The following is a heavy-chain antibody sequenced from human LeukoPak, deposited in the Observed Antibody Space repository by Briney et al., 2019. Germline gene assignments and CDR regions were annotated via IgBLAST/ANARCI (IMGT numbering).Heavy chain of an antibody. V-gene: IGHV3-30-3*01. CDR1: GFTFSTYA. J-gene: IGHJ4*02. Sequence: GGSLRLSCAASGFTFSTYAMHWVRQAPGKGLECVALTSEGGGNKQYVDSVKGRFTISRDNSMNTLYLQMNSLRVEDTGVYYCARDTRGSVDYWGQGTLVTVSS. D-gene: IGHD3-10*01. CDR3: ARDTRGSVDY. CDR2: TSEGGGNK.